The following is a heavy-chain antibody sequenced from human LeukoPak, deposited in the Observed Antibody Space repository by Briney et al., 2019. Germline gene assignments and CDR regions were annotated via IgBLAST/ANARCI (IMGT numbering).Heavy chain of an antibody. V-gene: IGHV1-2*02. CDR1: GYTFTGYY. CDR2: INPNSGGT. Sequence: ASVKVSCKASGYTFTGYYMHWVRQAPGQGLEWMGWINPNSGGTNYAQKFQGRVTMTRDTSISTAYMELSRLRSEDTAVYYCATNLRDRVKSYFAWGQGTMVTVSS. J-gene: IGHJ3*01. D-gene: IGHD4-17*01. CDR3: ATNLRDRVKSYFA.